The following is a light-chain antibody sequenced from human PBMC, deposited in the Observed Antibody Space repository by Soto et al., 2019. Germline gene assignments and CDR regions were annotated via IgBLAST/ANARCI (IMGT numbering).Light chain of an antibody. V-gene: IGKV1-5*01. Sequence: DIQMTQSPSTLSASVGDRVTITCLASQSASTFLAWYQQKPGQAPKLLIYDASTLQSGVPSRFSASGSGTEFALTISGLQPDDFAVYYCEQYNRYAVTFGQGTKVDIK. CDR2: DAS. CDR1: QSASTF. CDR3: EQYNRYAVT. J-gene: IGKJ1*01.